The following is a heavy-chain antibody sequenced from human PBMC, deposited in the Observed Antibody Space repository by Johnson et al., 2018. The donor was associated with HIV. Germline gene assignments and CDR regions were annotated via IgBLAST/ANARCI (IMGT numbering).Heavy chain of an antibody. CDR1: GFTFSSYA. CDR3: AKSPARLGLTVLDVFHM. CDR2: ISYDGSNK. V-gene: IGHV3-30*18. Sequence: QVQLVESGGGVVQPGRSLRLSCAASGFTFSSYAMHWVRQAPGKGLEWVAVISYDGSNKYYADAVKGRFTISRDNSKNTLYLQMTSLRSEDPAVYYSAKSPARLGLTVLDVFHMLGQVPMISV. J-gene: IGHJ3*02. D-gene: IGHD6-6*01.